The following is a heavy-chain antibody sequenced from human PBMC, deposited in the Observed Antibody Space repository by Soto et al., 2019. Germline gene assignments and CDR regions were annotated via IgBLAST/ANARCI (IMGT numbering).Heavy chain of an antibody. J-gene: IGHJ3*02. D-gene: IGHD5-18*01. CDR1: GFTFSSYW. CDR2: INSDGSST. CDR3: ARGPPTIAPGYGLYAFDI. Sequence: PGGSLRLSCAASGFTFSSYWMHWVRQAPGKGLVWVSRINSDGSSTGYADSVKGRFTISRDNAKNTLYLQMNSLRAEDTAVYYCARGPPTIAPGYGLYAFDIWGQGTMVT. V-gene: IGHV3-74*01.